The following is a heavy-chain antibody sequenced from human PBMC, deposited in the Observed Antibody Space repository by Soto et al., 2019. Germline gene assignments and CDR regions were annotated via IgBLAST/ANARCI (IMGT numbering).Heavy chain of an antibody. D-gene: IGHD5-18*01. CDR2: IDPSDSYT. Sequence: GESLKISGKGSGWSFTRYWISWVRQMPGKGLEWMGRIDPSDSYTNYSPSFQGHVTISADKSISTAYLQWSSLKAPDTAMYYCARTSMQSRGYSYGHGGMDVWGQGTTVTVSS. V-gene: IGHV5-10-1*01. CDR3: ARTSMQSRGYSYGHGGMDV. J-gene: IGHJ6*02. CDR1: GWSFTRYW.